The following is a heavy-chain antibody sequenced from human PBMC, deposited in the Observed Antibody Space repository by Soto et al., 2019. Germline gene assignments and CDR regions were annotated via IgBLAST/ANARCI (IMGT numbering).Heavy chain of an antibody. Sequence: GGSLRLSCAASGFTVSSNYMSWVRQAPGKGLEWVSVIYSGGSTYYADSVKGRFTISRDNSKNTLYLQMNSLRAEDTAVYYCARGRAAAGYYYYYYYMDVWGKGTTVTVSS. J-gene: IGHJ6*03. CDR1: GFTVSSNY. V-gene: IGHV3-53*01. CDR3: ARGRAAAGYYYYYYYMDV. CDR2: IYSGGST. D-gene: IGHD6-13*01.